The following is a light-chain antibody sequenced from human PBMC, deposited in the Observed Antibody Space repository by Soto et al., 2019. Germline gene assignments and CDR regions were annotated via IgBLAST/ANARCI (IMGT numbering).Light chain of an antibody. CDR2: GAS. J-gene: IGKJ1*01. CDR3: QHYGRSPS. Sequence: ETTLTQSPDTLSLSPGEGATLSCRASQIIGSAYLAWYQQKPGQAPRLLIFGASTRATVTPHRFSGSGSGTDFTLTISALESEDVGVYYCQHYGRSPSFGRGTKVEIK. CDR1: QIIGSAY. V-gene: IGKV3-20*01.